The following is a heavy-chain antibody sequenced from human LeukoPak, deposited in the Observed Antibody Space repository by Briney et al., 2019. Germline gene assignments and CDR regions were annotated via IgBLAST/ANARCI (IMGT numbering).Heavy chain of an antibody. J-gene: IGHJ6*02. CDR1: GFTFSSYS. CDR3: AGYCSGGSCSYYYYGMDV. D-gene: IGHD2-15*01. CDR2: ISSSRSYI. Sequence: GGSLRLSCAASGFTFSSYSMNWVRQAPGKGLEWVSSISSSRSYIYYADSVKGRFTISRDNAKNSLYLQMNSLRAEDTAVYYCAGYCSGGSCSYYYYGMDVWGQGTTVTVSS. V-gene: IGHV3-21*01.